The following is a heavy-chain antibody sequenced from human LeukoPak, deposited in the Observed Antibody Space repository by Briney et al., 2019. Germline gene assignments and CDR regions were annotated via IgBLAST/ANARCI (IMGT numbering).Heavy chain of an antibody. CDR2: IYYSGST. V-gene: IGHV4-59*08. Sequence: SETLSLTCTVSGGSISSYYWSWIRQPPGKGLEWIGYIYYSGSTNYNPSLKSRVTISVDTSKNQFYLKLSSVSAADTAVYYCARRTYDILTGYLKPYWYFDLWGRGTLVTVSS. CDR1: GGSISSYY. J-gene: IGHJ2*01. CDR3: ARRTYDILTGYLKPYWYFDL. D-gene: IGHD3-9*01.